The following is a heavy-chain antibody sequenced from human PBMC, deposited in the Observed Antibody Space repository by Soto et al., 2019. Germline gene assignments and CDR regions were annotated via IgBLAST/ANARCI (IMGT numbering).Heavy chain of an antibody. Sequence: SVKVSCKGSVYTSTNYGMHCVRQAPGQRLEWMGWINPNSGGTNYAQKFQGWVTMTRDTSISTAYMELSRLRSDDTAVYYCARGVRIAAAGIRNWFDPWGQGTLVTVS. CDR1: VYTSTNYG. D-gene: IGHD6-13*01. J-gene: IGHJ5*02. CDR3: ARGVRIAAAGIRNWFDP. CDR2: INPNSGGT. V-gene: IGHV1-2*04.